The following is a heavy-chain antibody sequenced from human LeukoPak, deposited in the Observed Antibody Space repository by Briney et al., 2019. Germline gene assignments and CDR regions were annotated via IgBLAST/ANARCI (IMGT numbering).Heavy chain of an antibody. D-gene: IGHD1-20*01. CDR2: MSAYNGNT. CDR3: ASAVTGTTGAYYYYYMDV. V-gene: IGHV1-18*01. CDR1: GYTFASYG. J-gene: IGHJ6*03. Sequence: GASVKVSCKASGYTFASYGISWVRQAPGQGLEWMGWMSAYNGNTNYAQKLQGRVTMTTDTSTSTAYMGLRSLRSDDTAVYYCASAVTGTTGAYYYYYMDVWGKGTTVTVSS.